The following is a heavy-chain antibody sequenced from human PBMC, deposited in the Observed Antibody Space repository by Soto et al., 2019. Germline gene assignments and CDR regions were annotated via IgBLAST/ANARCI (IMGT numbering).Heavy chain of an antibody. D-gene: IGHD3-22*01. CDR3: ARLHDSSGYYQAPFDY. CDR2: IIPIFGTA. J-gene: IGHJ4*02. CDR1: GGTFSSYA. V-gene: IGHV1-69*13. Sequence: ASLKVSCKASGGTFSSYAISWVRQAPGQGLEWMGGIIPIFGTANYAQKFQGRVTITADESTSTAYMELSSLRSEDTAVYYCARLHDSSGYYQAPFDYWGQGTLVTVSS.